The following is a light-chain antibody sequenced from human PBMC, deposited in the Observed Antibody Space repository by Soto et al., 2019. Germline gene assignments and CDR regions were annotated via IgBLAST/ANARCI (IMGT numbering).Light chain of an antibody. CDR3: QTWGTGNVI. J-gene: IGLJ2*01. CDR1: SGHSSYA. Sequence: QLVLTQSPSASASLGASVKLTCTLSSGHSSYAIAWHQQQPEKGPRFLMRVNSDGSHSKGDGIPDRFSGSSSGTERYLTISSLQSEDEADYYCQTWGTGNVIIGGGTKLTVL. V-gene: IGLV4-69*02. CDR2: VNSDGSH.